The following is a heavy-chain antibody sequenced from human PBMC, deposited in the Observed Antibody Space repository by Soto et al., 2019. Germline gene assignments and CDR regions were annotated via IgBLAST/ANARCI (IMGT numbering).Heavy chain of an antibody. V-gene: IGHV4-59*08. J-gene: IGHJ4*02. CDR2: IYYSGST. CDR1: GGSISSYY. CDR3: KRGWRVGQQLVRYYFDY. D-gene: IGHD6-13*01. Sequence: PSETLSLTCTVSGGSISSYYWSWVRQPPGKGLEWIGYIYYSGSTNYNPSLKSRVTISVDTSKNQFSLKLSSVTAADTDVYYYKRGWRVGQQLVRYYFDYWGQGTLVTVSS.